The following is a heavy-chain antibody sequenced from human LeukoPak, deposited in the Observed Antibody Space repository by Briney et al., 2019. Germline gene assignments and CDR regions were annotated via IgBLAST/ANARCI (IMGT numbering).Heavy chain of an antibody. CDR3: ARGPGGGYDWLGH. Sequence: ASVKVSCKASGYTFSDHFMHWVRQAPGQGLEWMGWSNPSSGGTNYAQKFQGRVTMTRDTSISTAYMELSRLRSDDTAVYYCARGPGGGYDWLGHWGQGTLVTVSS. CDR1: GYTFSDHF. J-gene: IGHJ4*02. D-gene: IGHD5-12*01. CDR2: SNPSSGGT. V-gene: IGHV1-2*02.